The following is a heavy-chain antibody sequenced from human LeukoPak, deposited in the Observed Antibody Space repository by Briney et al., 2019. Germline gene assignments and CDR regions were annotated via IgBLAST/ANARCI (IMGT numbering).Heavy chain of an antibody. Sequence: SETLFLTCTVSGDSISSYYWSWIRQPPGKGLEWIGYIYTSGGTNYIPSLKGRVTISIDTSKNQFSLTLSSVTAADTAVYYCAGYCSSTSCPYWYFDLWGRGTLVTVSS. CDR1: GDSISSYY. V-gene: IGHV4-4*09. CDR2: IYTSGGT. J-gene: IGHJ2*01. CDR3: AGYCSSTSCPYWYFDL. D-gene: IGHD2-2*01.